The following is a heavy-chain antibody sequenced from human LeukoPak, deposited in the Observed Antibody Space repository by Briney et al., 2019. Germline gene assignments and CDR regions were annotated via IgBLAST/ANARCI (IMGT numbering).Heavy chain of an antibody. CDR1: GDSISNNRW. J-gene: IGHJ5*02. Sequence: SETLSLTCAVSGDSISNNRWWSWVRQTPGKGLEWIGEIYNPSLKSRVTILVDKSKNQFSLRLNSVTAADTAIYYCARGIDWLRKGWFDPWGQGTRVSVSS. CDR2: I. V-gene: IGHV4-4*02. CDR3: ARGIDWLRKGWFDP. D-gene: IGHD3-9*01.